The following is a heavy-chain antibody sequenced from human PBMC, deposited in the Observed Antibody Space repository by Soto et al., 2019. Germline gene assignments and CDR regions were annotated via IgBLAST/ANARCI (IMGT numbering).Heavy chain of an antibody. CDR1: GGSISSGGYY. D-gene: IGHD6-13*01. Sequence: QVQLQESGPGLVKPSQTLSLTCTVSGGSISSGGYYWSWIRQHPGKGLEWIGYIYYSGSTYYNPSLKSRVTISVDTSKNQFYLKLSSVTAADTAVYYCPRGAAAGIDPIDYWGQGTLVPVSS. J-gene: IGHJ4*02. V-gene: IGHV4-31*03. CDR3: PRGAAAGIDPIDY. CDR2: IYYSGST.